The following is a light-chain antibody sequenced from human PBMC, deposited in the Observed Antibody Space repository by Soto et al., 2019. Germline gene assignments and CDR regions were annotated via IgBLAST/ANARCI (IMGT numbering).Light chain of an antibody. V-gene: IGKV3-15*01. CDR1: QSVSSN. Sequence: IVMTQSPATLSVSPGERATLSCRASQSVSSNLAWYQQKPGQAPRLLIYGASTRATGIPARCSGSGSGTEFTLTISSLQSEDFAVYYCQQYNNWPRPFGQGTKVEIK. CDR3: QQYNNWPRP. J-gene: IGKJ1*01. CDR2: GAS.